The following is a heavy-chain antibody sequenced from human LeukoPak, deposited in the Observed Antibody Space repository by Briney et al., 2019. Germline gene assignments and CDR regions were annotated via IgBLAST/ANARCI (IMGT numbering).Heavy chain of an antibody. CDR3: AQEIGYCSGGICYSLEYFLN. CDR1: GFTFSTYA. D-gene: IGHD2-15*01. Sequence: GGSLRLSCAASGFTFSTYATTWVRQAPGKGLEWVSTISGSGGSTYFAASVKGRFTISRDNAKNTFYLEMNSLRVEDTAIYYCAQEIGYCSGGICYSLEYFLNWGQGTLVIVSS. CDR2: ISGSGGST. V-gene: IGHV3-23*01. J-gene: IGHJ1*01.